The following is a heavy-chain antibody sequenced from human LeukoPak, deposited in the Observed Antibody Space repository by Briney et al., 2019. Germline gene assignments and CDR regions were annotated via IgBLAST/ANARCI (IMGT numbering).Heavy chain of an antibody. D-gene: IGHD3-22*01. CDR1: GGSFSGYY. Sequence: SETLSLTCAVYGGSFSGYYWSWIRQPPGKGLERIGEINHSGSTNYNPSLKSRVTISVDTSKNQFSLKLSSVTAADTAVYYCARVGDYYDSSGQHFDYWGQGTLVTVSS. CDR2: INHSGST. J-gene: IGHJ4*02. V-gene: IGHV4-34*01. CDR3: ARVGDYYDSSGQHFDY.